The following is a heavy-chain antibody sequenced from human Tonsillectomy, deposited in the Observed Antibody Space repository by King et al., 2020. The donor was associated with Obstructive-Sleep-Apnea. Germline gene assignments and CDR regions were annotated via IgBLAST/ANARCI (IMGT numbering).Heavy chain of an antibody. V-gene: IGHV3-7*03. CDR1: EVTFSNYW. J-gene: IGHJ6*02. Sequence: VQLVESGGGLVQPGGSLRLSCGGSEVTFSNYWMSLVRQAPGKGLELVANINQNGSERYYVDSVKGRFTISRDNAKNAVYLQMNSLKAEDTAVYYCARFDDFWSGSYYFYYGMDVWGQGTTVTVSS. CDR2: INQNGSER. CDR3: ARFDDFWSGSYYFYYGMDV. D-gene: IGHD3-3*01.